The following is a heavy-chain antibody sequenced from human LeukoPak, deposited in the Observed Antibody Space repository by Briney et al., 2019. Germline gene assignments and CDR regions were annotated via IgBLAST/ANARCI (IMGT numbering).Heavy chain of an antibody. V-gene: IGHV4-59*01. CDR1: GGSISSYY. J-gene: IGHJ4*02. CDR2: IYYSGST. CDR3: ARGATGTTDY. Sequence: SETLSLTCTVSGGSISSYYWSWIRQPPGKGLEWIGNIYYSGSTNYNPSLKSRVTISVDTSKNQFSLKLSSVTAADTAVYYCARGATGTTDYWGQGTLVTVSS. D-gene: IGHD1-7*01.